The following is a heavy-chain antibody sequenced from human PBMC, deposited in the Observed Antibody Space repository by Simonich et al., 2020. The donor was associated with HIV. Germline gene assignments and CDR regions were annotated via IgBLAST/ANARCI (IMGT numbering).Heavy chain of an antibody. CDR3: ARGFYQRLYYFDY. D-gene: IGHD2-2*01. J-gene: IGHJ4*02. CDR1: GGSFSGYS. V-gene: IGHV4-34*01. CDR2: INHSGST. Sequence: QVQLQQWGAGLLKPSETLSLTCAVYGGSFSGYSWSWIPQPPGKGLEWIGEINHSGSTNYNPSLKSRVTISVDTSKNQFSLKLSSVTAADTAVYYCARGFYQRLYYFDYWGQGTLVTVSS.